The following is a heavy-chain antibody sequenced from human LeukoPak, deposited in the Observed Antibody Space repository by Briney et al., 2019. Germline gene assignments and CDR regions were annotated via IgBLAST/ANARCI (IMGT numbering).Heavy chain of an antibody. CDR3: ARSLYGHFLDY. CDR2: IYSSGST. Sequence: SETLSLTCTVSGGSISGHYWSWIRQPPGKGLEWIGYIYSSGSTKYNPSLESRVAMSVDTSKNQFSLKVNSVTAADTAAYYCARSLYGHFLDYWGPGSLVTVSS. V-gene: IGHV4-59*11. CDR1: GGSISGHY. J-gene: IGHJ4*01. D-gene: IGHD3-10*01.